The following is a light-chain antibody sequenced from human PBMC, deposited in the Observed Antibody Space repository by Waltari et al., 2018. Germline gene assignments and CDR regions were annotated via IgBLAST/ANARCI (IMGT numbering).Light chain of an antibody. CDR3: SSYTRRNTPSSV. CDR2: EVT. CDR1: SSDIGGYDY. Sequence: QSALTQPASVSGSPGQSITISCTGTSSDIGGYDYVSWYQQHPGKAPKLLIYEVTKRPSGVSNRFSGSKSGNTAYLAISGLQPEDEADYYCSSYTRRNTPSSVFGTGTQVTVL. V-gene: IGLV2-14*01. J-gene: IGLJ1*01.